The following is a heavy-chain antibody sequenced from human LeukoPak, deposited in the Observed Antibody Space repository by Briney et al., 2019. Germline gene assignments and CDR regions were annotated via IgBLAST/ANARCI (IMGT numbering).Heavy chain of an antibody. CDR1: GGSFSGYY. J-gene: IGHJ4*02. V-gene: IGHV4-34*01. CDR3: ARTSSSWYGISY. Sequence: PSETLSLTCAVYGGSFSGYYWSWIRQPPGKGLEWIGEINHSGSTNYNPSLKSRVTISVGTSKNQFSLKLSSVTAADTAVYYCARTSSSWYGISYWGQGTLVTVSS. D-gene: IGHD6-13*01. CDR2: INHSGST.